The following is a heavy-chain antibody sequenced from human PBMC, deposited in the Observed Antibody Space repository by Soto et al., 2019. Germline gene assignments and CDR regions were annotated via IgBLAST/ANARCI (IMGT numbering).Heavy chain of an antibody. CDR3: ARDGGYGDVFPFPFAY. Sequence: EVQLVESGGGLVQPGGSLRLSCAASGFTVSSNYMSWVRQAPGKGLEWVSVIYSGGSTYYADSVKGRFTISRDNSKNTLYLQMNSLRAEDTAVYYCARDGGYGDVFPFPFAYWGQGTLVTVSS. CDR1: GFTVSSNY. D-gene: IGHD4-17*01. CDR2: IYSGGST. V-gene: IGHV3-66*01. J-gene: IGHJ4*02.